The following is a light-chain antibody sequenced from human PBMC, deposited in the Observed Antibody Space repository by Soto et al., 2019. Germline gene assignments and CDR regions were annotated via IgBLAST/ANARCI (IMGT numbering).Light chain of an antibody. CDR1: ENVRTF. CDR2: GAS. J-gene: IGKJ1*01. CDR3: QQRSDWPWT. V-gene: IGKV3-11*01. Sequence: VLTQSPATLSLSPGERATLSCRASENVRTFVDWYQQKPGQAPRLLIYGASNRATDIPARFSGSGSGPDFTLTIRSLEPEDFAVYYCQQRSDWPWTYGQGTKVDIK.